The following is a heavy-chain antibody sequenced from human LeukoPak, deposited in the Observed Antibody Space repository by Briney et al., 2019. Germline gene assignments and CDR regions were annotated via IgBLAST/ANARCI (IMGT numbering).Heavy chain of an antibody. CDR3: ARDQWLDY. J-gene: IGHJ4*02. Sequence: PGASLRLSCAASGFTFDTYAMNWVRQAPGKGLEWVSFIGTSGNTIYYADSVKGRFTVSRDNAKNSLYLQMNSLRAEDTAVYYCARDQWLDYWGQGTLVTVSS. CDR2: IGTSGNTI. D-gene: IGHD6-19*01. CDR1: GFTFDTYA. V-gene: IGHV3-48*01.